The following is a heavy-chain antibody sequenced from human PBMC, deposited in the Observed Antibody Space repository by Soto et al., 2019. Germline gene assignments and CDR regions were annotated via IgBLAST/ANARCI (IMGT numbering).Heavy chain of an antibody. CDR3: ARDSIAAFDY. CDR1: GFTFSSYA. J-gene: IGHJ4*02. D-gene: IGHD6-13*01. Sequence: VQLVESGGGVVQPGRSLRLSCAASGFTFSSYAMHWVRQAPGKGLEWVAVISYDGSNKYYADSVKGRFTISRDNSKNTLYLQMNSLRAEDTAVYYCARDSIAAFDYWGQGTLVTVSS. V-gene: IGHV3-30-3*01. CDR2: ISYDGSNK.